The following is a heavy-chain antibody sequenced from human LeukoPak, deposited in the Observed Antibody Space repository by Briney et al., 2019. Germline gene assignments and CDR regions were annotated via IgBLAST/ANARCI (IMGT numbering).Heavy chain of an antibody. D-gene: IGHD6-19*01. CDR3: AKAGAVAGTHWFDP. CDR2: IYGGGST. CDR1: GFTVSSNY. V-gene: IGHV3-53*01. Sequence: GGSLRLSCAASGFTVSSNYMSWVRQAPGKGLEWVSVIYGGGSTYYSDSVKGRFTISRDNSKNTLYLQMNSLGAEDTAVYYCAKAGAVAGTHWFDPWGQGTLVTVSS. J-gene: IGHJ5*02.